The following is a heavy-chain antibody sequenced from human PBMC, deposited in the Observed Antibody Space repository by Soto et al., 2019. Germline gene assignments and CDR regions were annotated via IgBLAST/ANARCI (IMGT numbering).Heavy chain of an antibody. CDR2: INQDGSEK. CDR1: GFIFSTSW. J-gene: IGHJ1*01. D-gene: IGHD3-22*01. Sequence: PGGSLRLSRAASGFIFSTSWMSWVRQAPGKGLEWVANINQDGSEKYYVDSMKGRFTISRDNAEKSLYLQMNSLRVEDTAMYYCARPFQHYDRYTTIQFFHRWSQGTLVTVSS. CDR3: ARPFQHYDRYTTIQFFHR. V-gene: IGHV3-7*01.